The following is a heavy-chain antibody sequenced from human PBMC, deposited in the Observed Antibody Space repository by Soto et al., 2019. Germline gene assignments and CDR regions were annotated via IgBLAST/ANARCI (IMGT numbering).Heavy chain of an antibody. J-gene: IGHJ4*02. D-gene: IGHD4-17*01. CDR2: LSGNGRST. CDR1: GFTFSMHA. CDR3: ARVRQDYGDYDY. V-gene: IGHV3-64*01. Sequence: EVQLVESGGDLVQPGGSLRLSCAASGFTFSMHAIHWVRQAPGKGLDFVSGLSGNGRSTYYANSVKGRLTISRDNSKNTLYLQMGRLRAEDTAVYYCARVRQDYGDYDYWGQGTLVTVSS.